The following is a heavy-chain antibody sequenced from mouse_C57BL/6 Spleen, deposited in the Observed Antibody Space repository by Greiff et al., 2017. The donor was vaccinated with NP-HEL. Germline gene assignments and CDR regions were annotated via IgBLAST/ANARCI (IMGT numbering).Heavy chain of an antibody. J-gene: IGHJ2*01. Sequence: QVQLQQPGAELVRPGSSVKLSCKASGYTFTSYWMDWVKQRPGQGLEWIGNIYPSDSETHYNQKFKDKATLTVDKSSSTAYMQLSSLTSEDAAVDYSARSDSNYVDYWGQGTTLTVSS. CDR3: ARSDSNYVDY. CDR2: IYPSDSET. CDR1: GYTFTSYW. D-gene: IGHD2-5*01. V-gene: IGHV1-61*01.